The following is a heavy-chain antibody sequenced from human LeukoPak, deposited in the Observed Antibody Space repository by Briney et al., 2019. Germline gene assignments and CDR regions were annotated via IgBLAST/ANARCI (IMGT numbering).Heavy chain of an antibody. CDR3: AKDIQLAQWLMDY. Sequence: GGSLRLSCAASGFTFTSFGIHWVRQAPGKGLDWVAVISFDGSDKYYADSVKGRFTISRDNSKNTVYLQMNSLRAEDTAVYYCAKDIQLAQWLMDYWGQGTVVTVTS. CDR2: ISFDGSDK. D-gene: IGHD6-19*01. V-gene: IGHV3-30*18. CDR1: GFTFTSFG. J-gene: IGHJ4*02.